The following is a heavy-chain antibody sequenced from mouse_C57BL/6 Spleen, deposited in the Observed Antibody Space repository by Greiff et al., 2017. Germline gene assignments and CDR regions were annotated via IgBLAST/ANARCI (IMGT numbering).Heavy chain of an antibody. CDR2: INPSSGYT. V-gene: IGHV1-7*01. Sequence: QVQLQQSGAELAKPGASVKLSCKASGYTFTSYWMHWVKQRPGPGLEWIGYINPSSGYTKYNQKFKDKATLTADKSSSTAYMQLSSLTYEDSAVYYCARPPYYSNYEGYAMDYWGQGTSVTVSS. D-gene: IGHD2-5*01. J-gene: IGHJ4*01. CDR3: ARPPYYSNYEGYAMDY. CDR1: GYTFTSYW.